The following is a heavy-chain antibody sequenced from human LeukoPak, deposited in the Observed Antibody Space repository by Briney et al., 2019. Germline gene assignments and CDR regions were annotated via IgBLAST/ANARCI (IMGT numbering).Heavy chain of an antibody. D-gene: IGHD4-17*01. V-gene: IGHV3-15*01. CDR3: ADLGDYAVG. CDR2: IKSKTDGGTT. Sequence: PGGSLRLPCAASGFTFRNAWMSWVRQAPGKGLEWVGRIKSKTDGGTTEYAAPVKGRFTISRDDSKNTLYLQMNSLKLEDTAVYYCADLGDYAVGWGQGTLVTVSS. CDR1: GFTFRNAW. J-gene: IGHJ4*02.